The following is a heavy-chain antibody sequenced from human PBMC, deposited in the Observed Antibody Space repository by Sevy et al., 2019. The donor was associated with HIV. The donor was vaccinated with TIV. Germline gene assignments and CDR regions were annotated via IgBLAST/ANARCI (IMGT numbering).Heavy chain of an antibody. D-gene: IGHD6-19*01. CDR3: AREGAVAGTTYYYYYMDV. Sequence: ASVKVSCKASGGTFSSYAISWVRQAPGQGLEWMGGIIPIFGTANYAQKFQGRVTITADKSTGTAYMELSSLRSEDTAVYYCAREGAVAGTTYYYYYMDVWGKGTTVTVSS. CDR1: GGTFSSYA. J-gene: IGHJ6*03. V-gene: IGHV1-69*06. CDR2: IIPIFGTA.